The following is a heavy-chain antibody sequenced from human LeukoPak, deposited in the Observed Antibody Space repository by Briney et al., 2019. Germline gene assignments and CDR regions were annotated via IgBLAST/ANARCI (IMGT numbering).Heavy chain of an antibody. V-gene: IGHV3-48*01. CDR2: ISHSSTTI. CDR1: GFTLSPYN. J-gene: IGHJ3*01. D-gene: IGHD2-15*01. Sequence: GGSLRLSCAASGFTLSPYNMNWVRQAPGKGLEWISYISHSSTTIYYADTVEGRFTISRDNAKNSLYLQMNSLRADDTAVYYCAREGPLLVSEDAFDFWGQGTMVTVSS. CDR3: AREGPLLVSEDAFDF.